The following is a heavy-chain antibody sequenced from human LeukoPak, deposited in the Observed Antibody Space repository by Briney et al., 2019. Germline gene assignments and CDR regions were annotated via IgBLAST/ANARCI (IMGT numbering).Heavy chain of an antibody. CDR1: GFTFSSYA. V-gene: IGHV3-23*01. CDR3: AKITRQWLVGNFDY. J-gene: IGHJ4*02. CDR2: ISGSGGST. D-gene: IGHD6-19*01. Sequence: GGSLRLSCAASGFTFSSYAVSWVRQAPGKGLEWVSDISGSGGSTYYADSVKGRFTISRDNSKNTLYLQMNSLRAEDTAVYYCAKITRQWLVGNFDYWGQGTLVTVSS.